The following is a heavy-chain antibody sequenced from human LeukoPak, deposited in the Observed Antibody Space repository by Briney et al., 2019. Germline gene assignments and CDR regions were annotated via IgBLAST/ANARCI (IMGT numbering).Heavy chain of an antibody. D-gene: IGHD3-10*01. CDR2: INQSGSP. J-gene: IGHJ5*02. Sequence: SETLSLTCAVYGGSFSGYYWSWIRQPPGKGLEWIGEINQSGSPNYNPALKSRVTISVDTSKNQFSLKLSSVTAADTAVYYCARSLTMVRGVITDNWFDPWGQGTLVTVSS. CDR3: ARSLTMVRGVITDNWFDP. V-gene: IGHV4-34*01. CDR1: GGSFSGYY.